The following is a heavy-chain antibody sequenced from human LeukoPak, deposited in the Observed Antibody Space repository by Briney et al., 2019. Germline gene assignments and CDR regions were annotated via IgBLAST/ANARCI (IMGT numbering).Heavy chain of an antibody. CDR1: GGSISGYY. Sequence: SETLSLTCTVSGGSISGYYWSWIRQPPGKGLEWIAYIYDSGSTNYNPSLKSRVTISVDTSKNQFSLKLSSVTSADTAVYYCARMTNMGSYWYFDLWGRGTRVTVSS. J-gene: IGHJ2*01. D-gene: IGHD2-15*01. CDR3: ARMTNMGSYWYFDL. CDR2: IYDSGST. V-gene: IGHV4-59*01.